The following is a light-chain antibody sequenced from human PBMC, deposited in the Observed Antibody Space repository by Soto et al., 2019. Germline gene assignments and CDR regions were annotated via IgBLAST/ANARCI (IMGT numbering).Light chain of an antibody. CDR1: QGVSSSY. CDR3: QQRSNRIT. CDR2: GAS. V-gene: IGKV3D-20*02. J-gene: IGKJ5*01. Sequence: EIVLTQSPGTLSLSPGERATLSCRASQGVSSSYLAWYQQKPGQAPRLLIYGASSRATGIPDRFSGSGSGTDFTLTVSSLEPEDFALYCCQQRSNRITFGQGTRLEIK.